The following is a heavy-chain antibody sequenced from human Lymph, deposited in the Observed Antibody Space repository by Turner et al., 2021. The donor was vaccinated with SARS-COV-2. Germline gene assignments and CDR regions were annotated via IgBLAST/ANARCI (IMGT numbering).Heavy chain of an antibody. D-gene: IGHD3-22*01. V-gene: IGHV3-23*01. J-gene: IGHJ4*02. Sequence: EVQLLESGGGLVQPGGSLRLSCAASGFTFSSYAMSWVRQAPGKGLEWVSGISGSGGTTHYADSVKGRFTISRDNSKNTLYLQRKSLRAEDTAVYYCAKDRFTLSSGWEDYWGQGTLVTVSS. CDR2: ISGSGGTT. CDR1: GFTFSSYA. CDR3: AKDRFTLSSGWEDY.